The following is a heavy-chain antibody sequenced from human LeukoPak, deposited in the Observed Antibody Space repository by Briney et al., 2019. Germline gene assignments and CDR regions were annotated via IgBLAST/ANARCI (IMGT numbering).Heavy chain of an antibody. CDR3: ARRRSSMLIDY. Sequence: PGESLKISCKGSGYSFSSYWIAWVRQMPGKGLEWMGIIYPGDSDTTYSPSFQGQVTISADKSISTAYLQWNSLKASDTAMYFCARRRSSMLIDYWGQGTLVTVSS. CDR1: GYSFSSYW. CDR2: IYPGDSDT. J-gene: IGHJ4*02. V-gene: IGHV5-51*01. D-gene: IGHD2-8*01.